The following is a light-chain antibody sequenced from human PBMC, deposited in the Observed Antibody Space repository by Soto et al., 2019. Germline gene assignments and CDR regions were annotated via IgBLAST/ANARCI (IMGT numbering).Light chain of an antibody. CDR3: QQYNNWPRT. CDR2: NTS. Sequence: EIVMTQSPATLSMSPGERATLSCRASQSVSINLAWYQQKPGRAPRLLIYNTSTRATGIPARFSGSGSGTEFTLTISSLQSEDFAVYYCQQYNNWPRTFGQGTKVEIK. V-gene: IGKV3-15*01. CDR1: QSVSIN. J-gene: IGKJ1*01.